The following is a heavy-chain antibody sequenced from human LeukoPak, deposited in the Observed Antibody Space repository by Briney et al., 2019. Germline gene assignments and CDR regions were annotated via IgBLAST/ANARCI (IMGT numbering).Heavy chain of an antibody. V-gene: IGHV3-30*04. CDR1: GFTFSSSA. CDR3: AKDGGDYWVRWFDP. J-gene: IGHJ5*02. Sequence: GRSLRLSCAASGFTFSSSAIHWVRQAPGKGLEWVAVISYDGSNKYYADSVKGRFTISRDNSKNTLYLQMNSLRAEDTAVYYCAKDGGDYWVRWFDPWGQGTLVTVSS. CDR2: ISYDGSNK. D-gene: IGHD4-17*01.